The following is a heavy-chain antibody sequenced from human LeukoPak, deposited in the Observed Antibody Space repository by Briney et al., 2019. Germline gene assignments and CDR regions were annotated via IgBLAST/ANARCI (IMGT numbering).Heavy chain of an antibody. CDR1: GFTFGDYT. D-gene: IGHD3-10*01. Sequence: GGSLRLSCTASGFTFGDYTMSWFRQAPGKGLEWVGFIRSKAYGGTTEYAASVKGRFTISRDDSKSIAYLQMNSLKTEDTAVYYCTRTGYGSGSLVPVDYWGQGTLVTVSS. CDR3: TRTGYGSGSLVPVDY. CDR2: IRSKAYGGTT. V-gene: IGHV3-49*03. J-gene: IGHJ4*02.